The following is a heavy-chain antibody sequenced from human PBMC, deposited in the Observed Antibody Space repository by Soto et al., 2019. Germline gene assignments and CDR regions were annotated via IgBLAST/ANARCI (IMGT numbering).Heavy chain of an antibody. CDR3: AANVGAVAGLNYYYGMDV. CDR2: IVVGSGNT. J-gene: IGHJ6*02. CDR1: GFTFTSSA. D-gene: IGHD6-19*01. Sequence: EASVKVSCKASGFTFTSSAVQWVRQARGQRLEWIGWIVVGSGNTNYAQKFQERVTITRDMSTSTAYMELSSLRSEDTAVYYCAANVGAVAGLNYYYGMDVWGQGTTVTVSS. V-gene: IGHV1-58*01.